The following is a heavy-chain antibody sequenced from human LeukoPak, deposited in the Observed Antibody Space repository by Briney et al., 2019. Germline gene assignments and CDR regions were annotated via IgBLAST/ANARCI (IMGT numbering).Heavy chain of an antibody. CDR2: RHYSGST. CDR1: GGSISSGNYY. CDR3: ARDPSGYFNY. J-gene: IGHJ4*02. V-gene: IGHV4-61*01. Sequence: SETLSLTCTVSGGSISSGNYYWSWIRQPPGKGLEWIGYRHYSGSTNYNPSLKSRVTISVDTSKNQFSLKLSSVTAADTAVYYCARDPSGYFNYWGQGTLATVSS. D-gene: IGHD3-22*01.